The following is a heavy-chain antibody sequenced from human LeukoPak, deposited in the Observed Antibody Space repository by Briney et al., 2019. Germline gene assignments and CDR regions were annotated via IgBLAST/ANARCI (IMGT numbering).Heavy chain of an antibody. Sequence: SQTLSLTCAISGDSVSSNSVAWSWVRQSPSRGLEWLGWTYYRSKWYSYYADSVKSRITINAETSKNQFSLHLDSVTPEDTAVYYCARDSRVSNSLPFDCWGQGTLVTVSS. CDR1: GDSVSSNSVA. CDR2: TYYRSKWYS. D-gene: IGHD4-11*01. V-gene: IGHV6-1*01. J-gene: IGHJ4*02. CDR3: ARDSRVSNSLPFDC.